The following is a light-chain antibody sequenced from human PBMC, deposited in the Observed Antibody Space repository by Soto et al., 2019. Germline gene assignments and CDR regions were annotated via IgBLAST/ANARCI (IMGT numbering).Light chain of an antibody. CDR1: QSVSTN. J-gene: IGKJ4*01. CDR3: QQYNKWPLT. V-gene: IGKV3-15*01. Sequence: EIVMTQSPATLSVSPGERATLSCRASQSVSTNLAWYQQKPGQTPRLLMYGASTRATGIPASFSGSGSGTEFILTILSLQSEDFAVYYCQQYNKWPLTFGGGTKVEIK. CDR2: GAS.